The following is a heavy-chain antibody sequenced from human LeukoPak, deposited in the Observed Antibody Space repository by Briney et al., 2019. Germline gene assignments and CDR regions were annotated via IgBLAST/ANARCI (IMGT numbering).Heavy chain of an antibody. J-gene: IGHJ4*02. D-gene: IGHD5-18*01. V-gene: IGHV3-64D*06. CDR1: GFTFSSYA. Sequence: PGGSLRLSCSASGFTFSSYAMHWVRRAPGKGLEYVSAISSNGGSTYYADSVKGRFTISRDNSKNTLYLQMSSLRAEDTAVYYCVKDLRKAAMGPFDYWGQGTLVTVSS. CDR2: ISSNGGST. CDR3: VKDLRKAAMGPFDY.